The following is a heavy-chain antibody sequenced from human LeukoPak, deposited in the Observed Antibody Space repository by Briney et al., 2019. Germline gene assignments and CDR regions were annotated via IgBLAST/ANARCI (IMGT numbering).Heavy chain of an antibody. CDR1: GFTFSNYW. D-gene: IGHD3-9*01. J-gene: IGHJ5*01. V-gene: IGHV3-74*01. CDR3: VRDWDHFDFDS. Sequence: GGSLRLSCAASGFTFSNYWMHWVRQAPGKGLVWVSRIKGDGSHTIYADSVKGRFTIPRDNAKNTLYLQMKNLRAEDTAVYYCVRDWDHFDFDSWGQGTLVTVSS. CDR2: IKGDGSHT.